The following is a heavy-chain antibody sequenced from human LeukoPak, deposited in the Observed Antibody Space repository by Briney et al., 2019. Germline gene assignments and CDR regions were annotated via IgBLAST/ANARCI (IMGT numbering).Heavy chain of an antibody. V-gene: IGHV1-18*01. D-gene: IGHD3-9*01. CDR2: ISAYNGNT. CDR3: ARAFSETQNYDILGYYYYYMDV. J-gene: IGHJ6*03. Sequence: ASVKVSCKASGYTFTSYGISWVRQAPGQGLEWMGWISAYNGNTNYAQKLQGRVTMTTDTSTSTAYMELRSLRSEDTAVYCCARAFSETQNYDILGYYYYYMDVWGKGTTVTISS. CDR1: GYTFTSYG.